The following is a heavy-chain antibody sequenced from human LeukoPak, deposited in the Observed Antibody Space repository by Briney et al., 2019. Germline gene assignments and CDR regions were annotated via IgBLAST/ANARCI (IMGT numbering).Heavy chain of an antibody. Sequence: SETLSLTCTVSGGSISSYYWSWIRQPPGKGVEWIGYIYYSGSTNYNPSLKSRVTISVDTSKNQFSLKLSSVTAADTAVYYCARDRRYSSGFFDPWGQGTLVTVSS. CDR2: IYYSGST. J-gene: IGHJ5*02. V-gene: IGHV4-59*01. D-gene: IGHD6-19*01. CDR1: GGSISSYY. CDR3: ARDRRYSSGFFDP.